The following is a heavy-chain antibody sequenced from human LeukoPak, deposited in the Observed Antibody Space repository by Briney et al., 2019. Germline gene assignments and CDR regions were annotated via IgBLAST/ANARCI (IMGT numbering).Heavy chain of an antibody. D-gene: IGHD2-2*01. J-gene: IGHJ4*02. CDR3: AKASSETNFDQ. CDR1: GFIVSNNF. V-gene: IGHV3-66*01. CDR2: IYRGDNT. Sequence: GGSLRLSCAGSGFIVSNNFMSWVRQAPGKGLEWVSVIYRGDNTYYADSVKGRFTISRDNSQNTVFLQTNSLRVDDTAVYYCAKASSETNFDQWGQGTLVTVSS.